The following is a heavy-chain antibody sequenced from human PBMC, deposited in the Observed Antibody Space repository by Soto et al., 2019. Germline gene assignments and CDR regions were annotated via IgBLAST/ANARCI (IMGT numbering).Heavy chain of an antibody. Sequence: PSETLSLTCTVSGGSISSYYWSWIRQPPGKGLEWIGYIYYSGSTNYNPSLKSRVTISVDTSKNQFSLKLSSVTAADTAVYYCASFGVKYRCPSHFGHWGRGPVATVSP. CDR1: GGSISSYY. J-gene: IGHJ4*02. CDR3: ASFGVKYRCPSHFGH. V-gene: IGHV4-59*08. D-gene: IGHD6-6*01. CDR2: IYYSGST.